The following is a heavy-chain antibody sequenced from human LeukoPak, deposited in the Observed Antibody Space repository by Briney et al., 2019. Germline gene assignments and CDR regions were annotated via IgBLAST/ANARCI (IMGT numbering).Heavy chain of an antibody. V-gene: IGHV5-51*01. J-gene: IGHJ4*02. D-gene: IGHD3-22*01. CDR2: IYPGDSDT. Sequence: GESLQISCKGSGYIFTNYWIGWVRQMPGKGLEWMGIIYPGDSDTRYSPSFQGQVTISADKSISTAYLQWSSLKASDTAMYYCARQENYYYSSTYLDYWGQGTLVTLSS. CDR1: GYIFTNYW. CDR3: ARQENYYYSSTYLDY.